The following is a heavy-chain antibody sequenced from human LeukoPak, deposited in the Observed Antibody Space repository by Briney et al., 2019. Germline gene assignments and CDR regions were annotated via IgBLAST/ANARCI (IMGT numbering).Heavy chain of an antibody. J-gene: IGHJ4*02. CDR3: ANWLVGAPFDY. Sequence: PGGSLRLSCAASGFTFSSYSMNWVRQAPGKGLEWVSYISSSSSTIYYADSVKGRFTISRDNAKNSLYLQMNSLRAEDTAVYYCANWLVGAPFDYWGQGTLVTVSS. CDR1: GFTFSSYS. D-gene: IGHD1-26*01. V-gene: IGHV3-48*01. CDR2: ISSSSSTI.